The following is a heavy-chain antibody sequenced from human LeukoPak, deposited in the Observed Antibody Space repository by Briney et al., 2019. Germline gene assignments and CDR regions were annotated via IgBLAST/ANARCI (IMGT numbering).Heavy chain of an antibody. J-gene: IGHJ4*02. CDR3: ARRYFDY. Sequence: GGSLRLSCAASGFTFSSYAMHWVRQAPGKGLEWVAVISYDGSNKYYADSVKGRFTISRDNSKNTLYLQMNSLRAEDTAVYYCARRYFDYWGQGTLVTVSS. CDR2: ISYDGSNK. CDR1: GFTFSSYA. V-gene: IGHV3-30-3*01.